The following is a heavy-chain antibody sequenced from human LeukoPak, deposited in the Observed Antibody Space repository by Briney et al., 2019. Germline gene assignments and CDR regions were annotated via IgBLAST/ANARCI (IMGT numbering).Heavy chain of an antibody. Sequence: SETLSLTCAVSGGSISSGDFPWSWIRQPPGRGLEWIGYIFHTGHTSYNPSLKSRVTISVDMSKNQLSLRLTSVTAADTAVYYCARGFYGAGSHFDYWGQGTLVTVSS. CDR2: IFHTGHT. CDR3: ARGFYGAGSHFDY. D-gene: IGHD3-10*01. J-gene: IGHJ4*02. CDR1: GGSISSGDFP. V-gene: IGHV4-30-2*01.